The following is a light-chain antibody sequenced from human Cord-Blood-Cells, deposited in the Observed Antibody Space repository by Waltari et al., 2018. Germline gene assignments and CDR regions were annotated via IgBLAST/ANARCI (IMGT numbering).Light chain of an antibody. V-gene: IGLV2-14*01. CDR2: EVS. Sequence: QSALTQPASVSGSPGQSITISCTGTSSDVGGYNYVSWYQQHPGKAPKLMIYEVSNRPSGVSIRFSGSKSGNTASLTISGLQAEDEADYYCSSYTSSSTVFGTGTKVTVL. CDR3: SSYTSSSTV. CDR1: SSDVGGYNY. J-gene: IGLJ1*01.